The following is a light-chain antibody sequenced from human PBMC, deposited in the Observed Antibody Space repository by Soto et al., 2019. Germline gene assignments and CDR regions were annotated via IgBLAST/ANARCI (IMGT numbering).Light chain of an antibody. V-gene: IGKV1-5*03. CDR3: HQYNSYPIT. Sequence: DIQMTQSPSTLSASVGDIVTITCRASQSSSSSLAWYQQKPGKAPKLLIYKASSLESGVPSRFSGSGSGTAFTLPISSLKPDDFASYDCHQYNSYPITFGQRTRLEIK. CDR2: KAS. CDR1: QSSSSS. J-gene: IGKJ5*01.